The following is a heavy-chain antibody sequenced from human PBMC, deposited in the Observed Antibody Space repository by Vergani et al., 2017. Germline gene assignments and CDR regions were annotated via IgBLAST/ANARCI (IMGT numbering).Heavy chain of an antibody. CDR1: GITFWKFG. D-gene: IGHD2-15*01. CDR2: ISWNSGAV. J-gene: IGHJ4*02. V-gene: IGHV3-9*01. Sequence: EVDLVESGGGLAQPGGSLRLSCEASGITFWKFGMHWVRQGPGKGLEWVSGISWNSGAVDYADSVRGRFTISRDNAKNSLFLEMNSLRFEDTAVYYCAKDRIVVVPAPYYFDYWGQGTLVTVSS. CDR3: AKDRIVVVPAPYYFDY.